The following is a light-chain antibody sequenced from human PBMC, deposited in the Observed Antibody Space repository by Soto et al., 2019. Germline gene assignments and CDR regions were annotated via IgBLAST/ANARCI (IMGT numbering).Light chain of an antibody. Sequence: EIVLTQSPGTLSLSPGDRVTLSCKASQSVADNYLAWYQQKPGQAPRLLIYAASRRAIGIPDTFSGSGSGTDFTLTITRLEPEDFALYYCQQYGHSPRTFGQGTKVDIK. CDR3: QQYGHSPRT. CDR2: AAS. J-gene: IGKJ1*01. CDR1: QSVADNY. V-gene: IGKV3-20*01.